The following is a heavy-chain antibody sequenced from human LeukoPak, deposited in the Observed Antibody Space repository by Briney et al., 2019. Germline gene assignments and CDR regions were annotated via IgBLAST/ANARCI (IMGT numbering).Heavy chain of an antibody. V-gene: IGHV3-30-3*01. J-gene: IGHJ4*02. Sequence: PGRSLRHSCAASGFTFSSYAMHWVRQAPGKGLEWVAVISYDGSNKYYADSVKGRFTISRDNSKNTLYLQMNSLRAEDTAVYYCARDKGISVAGTGGFDYWGQGTLVTVSS. CDR1: GFTFSSYA. CDR3: ARDKGISVAGTGGFDY. D-gene: IGHD6-19*01. CDR2: ISYDGSNK.